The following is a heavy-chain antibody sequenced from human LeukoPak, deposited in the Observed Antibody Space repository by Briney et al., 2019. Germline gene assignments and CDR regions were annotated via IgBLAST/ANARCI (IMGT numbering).Heavy chain of an antibody. Sequence: GGSLRLSCAASGFTFSDYYMSWIRQAPGKGLEWVSYISSSSSYTNYADSVKGRFTISRDNAKNSLYLQMNSLRAEDTAVYYCARMRDYGDIDYWGQGTLVTVSS. D-gene: IGHD4-17*01. V-gene: IGHV3-11*03. J-gene: IGHJ4*02. CDR1: GFTFSDYY. CDR3: ARMRDYGDIDY. CDR2: ISSSSSYT.